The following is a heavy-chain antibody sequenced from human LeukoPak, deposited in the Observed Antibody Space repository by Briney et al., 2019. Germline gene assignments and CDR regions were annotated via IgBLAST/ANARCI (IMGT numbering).Heavy chain of an antibody. CDR3: ARAIRASSSSCNDF. CDR2: IKPDGSEK. D-gene: IGHD2-2*01. CDR1: GFTFSTYW. V-gene: IGHV3-7*05. J-gene: IGHJ4*02. Sequence: PGGSLRLSCAASGFTFSTYWMSWVRQAPGKGLEWVANIKPDGSEKHYVDSVKSRFTISRDNAENSLYLQMNSLGAEDTAVYYCARAIRASSSSCNDFWGQGTLVTVSS.